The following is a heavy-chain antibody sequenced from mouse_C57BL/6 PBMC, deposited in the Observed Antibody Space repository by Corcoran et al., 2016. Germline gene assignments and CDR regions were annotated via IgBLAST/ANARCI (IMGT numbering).Heavy chain of an antibody. CDR3: SRGSFCVSSSPCVAY. CDR2: INPNNGGT. D-gene: IGHD1-1*01. Sequence: EVQLQQSGPELVKPGASVKIPCKASGYTFTDYNMDWVKQSHGKSLEWIGDINPNNGGTIYNQKFKGKATLTVDKSSSTAYMELRSLTAEYTAVYYCSRGSFCVSSSPCVAYWGEGILVTSSA. V-gene: IGHV1-18*01. CDR1: GYTFTDYN. J-gene: IGHJ3*01.